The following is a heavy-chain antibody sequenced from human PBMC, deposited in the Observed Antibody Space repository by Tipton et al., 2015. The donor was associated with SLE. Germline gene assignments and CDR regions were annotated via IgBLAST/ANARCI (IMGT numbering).Heavy chain of an antibody. CDR2: IREDGSEK. D-gene: IGHD3-3*01. V-gene: IGHV3-7*01. Sequence: SLRLSCIVSGFTFSNNWMAWVRQAPGKGLEWVAHIREDGSEKFHVDSVRGRFAISRDNAKNSLYLQMNSLRAEDTAVYYCARDGVYDFWSGAGGEAFDIWGQGTMVTVSS. CDR3: ARDGVYDFWSGAGGEAFDI. CDR1: GFTFSNNW. J-gene: IGHJ3*02.